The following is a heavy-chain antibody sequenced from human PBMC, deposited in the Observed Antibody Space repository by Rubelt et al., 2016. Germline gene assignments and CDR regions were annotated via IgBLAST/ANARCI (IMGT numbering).Heavy chain of an antibody. CDR3: AKIFGYCSGSSCYRWIDP. V-gene: IGHV4-34*01. J-gene: IGHJ5*02. CDR1: GGSFSGHY. CDR2: ISHSGST. Sequence: QVQLQQWGAGLLKPSETLSLTCAVNGGSFSGHYWTWIRQPPGKGLEWIGEISHSGSTNFNPSLKSRLTISVDTSKKQFSLTLTSVTAAETAVYYCAKIFGYCSGSSCYRWIDPWGQGTLVTVSS. D-gene: IGHD2-2*03.